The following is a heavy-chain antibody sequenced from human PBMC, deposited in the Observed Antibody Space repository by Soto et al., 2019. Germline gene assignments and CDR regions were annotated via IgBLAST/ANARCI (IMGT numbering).Heavy chain of an antibody. D-gene: IGHD3-9*01. CDR3: ARDYRDYDILTGYYYGMDV. V-gene: IGHV4-59*01. Sequence: PSETLSLTCTVSGGSISSYYWSWIRQPPGKGLEWIGYIYYSGSTNYNPSLKSRVTISVDTSKNQFSLKLSSVTAADTAVYYCARDYRDYDILTGYYYGMDVWGQGTTVTVSS. CDR1: GGSISSYY. CDR2: IYYSGST. J-gene: IGHJ6*02.